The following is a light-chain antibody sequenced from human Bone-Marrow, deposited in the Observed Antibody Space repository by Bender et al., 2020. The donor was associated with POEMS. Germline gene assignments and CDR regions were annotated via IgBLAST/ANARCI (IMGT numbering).Light chain of an antibody. V-gene: IGLV6-57*01. CDR1: SGSIASNY. Sequence: NFMLTQPHSVSESPGKTVTISCTRSSGSIASNYVQWYQQRPGSSPTVVIYEDSQRPSGVPDRFSGSIDSSSNSASLSISGLKTEDEADYYCQSYDSNNHWVFGGGTKLTVL. CDR3: QSYDSNNHWV. J-gene: IGLJ3*02. CDR2: EDS.